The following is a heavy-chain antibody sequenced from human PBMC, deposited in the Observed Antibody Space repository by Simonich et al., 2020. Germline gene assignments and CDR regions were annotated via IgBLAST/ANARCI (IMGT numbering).Heavy chain of an antibody. V-gene: IGHV4-59*01. Sequence: QVQLQESGPGLVKPSETLSLTCTVSGGSISSYDWGWIRQPPGKGLEWIGYIYYSGSTNYHPSLKSRVTISVDTSKNQFSLKLSSVTAADTAVYYCARGGLYFDYWGQGTLVTVSS. CDR2: IYYSGST. CDR3: ARGGLYFDY. J-gene: IGHJ4*02. CDR1: GGSISSYD. D-gene: IGHD2-15*01.